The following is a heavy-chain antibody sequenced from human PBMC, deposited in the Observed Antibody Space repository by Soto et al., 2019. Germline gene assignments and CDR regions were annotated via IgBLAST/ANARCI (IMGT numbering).Heavy chain of an antibody. V-gene: IGHV2-26*01. CDR2: IFSNDEK. Sequence: QVTLKESGPVLVKPTETLTLTCTVSGFSLSNARMGVSWIRQPPGKALEWLAHIFSNDEKSYSTSLKSRLTISKDTSKSQVVLTLTNMDPVDTDTYYCARIHDGDYVDYGMDVWGQGTTVTVSS. J-gene: IGHJ6*02. D-gene: IGHD4-17*01. CDR1: GFSLSNARMG. CDR3: ARIHDGDYVDYGMDV.